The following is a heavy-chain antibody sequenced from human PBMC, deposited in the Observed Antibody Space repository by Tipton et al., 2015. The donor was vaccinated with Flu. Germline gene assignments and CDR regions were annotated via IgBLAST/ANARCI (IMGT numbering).Heavy chain of an antibody. CDR3: ARARGVAGTVGRPYYFDY. CDR2: IYYSGST. CDR1: GGSISSGGYH. V-gene: IGHV4-31*03. J-gene: IGHJ4*02. D-gene: IGHD6-19*01. Sequence: TLSLTCTVSGGSISSGGYHWSWIRQHPGKGLEWIGYIYYSGSTYYNPSLKSRVIISVDTSKNQFSLKLSSVTAADTAVYYCARARGVAGTVGRPYYFDYWGQGTLVPVSS.